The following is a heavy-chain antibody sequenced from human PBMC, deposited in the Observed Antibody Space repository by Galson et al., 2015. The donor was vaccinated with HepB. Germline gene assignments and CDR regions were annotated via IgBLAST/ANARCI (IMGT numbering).Heavy chain of an antibody. J-gene: IGHJ4*02. CDR3: ARDLSSDCSGGSCYGPEADY. CDR1: GFTFRGHG. D-gene: IGHD2-15*01. V-gene: IGHV3-30*02. CDR2: IRYDGSNK. Sequence: SLRLSCAASGFTFRGHGMHWLRQAPGKGLEWVAFIRYDGSNKNYAESVKGRFAISRDNSKNTLYLQMSSLRAEDRAVYYCARDLSSDCSGGSCYGPEADYWGQGTLVTVSS.